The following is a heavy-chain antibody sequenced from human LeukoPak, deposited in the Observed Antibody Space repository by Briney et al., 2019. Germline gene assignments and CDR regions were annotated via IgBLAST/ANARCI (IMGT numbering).Heavy chain of an antibody. Sequence: GASVRVSCKASGYTFTSYGISWVRQAPGQGLEWMGWISAYNGNTNYAQKLQGRVTMTTDTSTSTAYMELRSLRSDDTAVYYCARGQPDSSGDTEFDYWGQGTLVTVSS. CDR3: ARGQPDSSGDTEFDY. CDR2: ISAYNGNT. V-gene: IGHV1-18*01. CDR1: GYTFTSYG. D-gene: IGHD3-22*01. J-gene: IGHJ4*02.